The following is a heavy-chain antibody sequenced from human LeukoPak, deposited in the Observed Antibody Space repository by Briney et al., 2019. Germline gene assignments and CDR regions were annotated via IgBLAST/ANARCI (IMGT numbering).Heavy chain of an antibody. J-gene: IGHJ6*03. CDR3: ARNSFLLRSISYYYYMDV. D-gene: IGHD2-2*01. CDR2: IYSDGTT. Sequence: PGGSLRLSCAASGFTVTSNFMTWVRQAPGKGLEWVSIIYSDGTTYYVDSVKGRFTISRDSSKNTLYLQMSSPRAEDTAVYYCARNSFLLRSISYYYYMDVWGKGTTVTVS. CDR1: GFTVTSNF. V-gene: IGHV3-66*02.